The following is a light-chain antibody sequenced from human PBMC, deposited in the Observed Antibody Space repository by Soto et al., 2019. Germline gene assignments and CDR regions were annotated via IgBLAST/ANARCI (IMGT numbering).Light chain of an antibody. CDR1: QSISSY. V-gene: IGKV1-39*01. J-gene: IGKJ2*01. CDR3: QQSYSFYT. Sequence: DIQMTQSPSSLSASVGDRVTITCRASQSISSYLNWYQQKPGKAPKLLIYAASSLQSGVPSRFSGSASGTDFTLTISSLQPEDFATYYCQQSYSFYTFGQGTKLEIK. CDR2: AAS.